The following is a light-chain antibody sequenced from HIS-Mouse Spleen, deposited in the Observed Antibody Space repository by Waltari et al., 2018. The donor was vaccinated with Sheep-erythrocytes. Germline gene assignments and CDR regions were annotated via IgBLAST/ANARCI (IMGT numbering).Light chain of an antibody. V-gene: IGKV4-1*01. CDR3: QQYYSTLLT. Sequence: DIVMTQSPDSLAVSLGERATINCKSSQSVLYSSNNQNYLAWYQQKPGQPPKLLIHWASTRESGVPDRFSGSGSWTDFTLTISSLQAEDVAVYYCQQYYSTLLTFGGGTKVEIK. J-gene: IGKJ4*01. CDR1: QSVLYSSNNQNY. CDR2: WAS.